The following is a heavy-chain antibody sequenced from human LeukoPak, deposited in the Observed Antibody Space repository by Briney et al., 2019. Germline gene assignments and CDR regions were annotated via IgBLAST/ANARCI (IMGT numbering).Heavy chain of an antibody. CDR3: ARLRGATGY. CDR2: INHSGST. D-gene: IGHD1-26*01. V-gene: IGHV4-34*01. Sequence: SETLSLTCTVSGGSISRYYWSWIRQPPGKGLEWIGEINHSGSTNYNPSLKSRVTISVDTSKNQFSLKLSSVTAADTAVYYCARLRGATGYWGQGTLVTVSS. CDR1: GGSISRYY. J-gene: IGHJ4*02.